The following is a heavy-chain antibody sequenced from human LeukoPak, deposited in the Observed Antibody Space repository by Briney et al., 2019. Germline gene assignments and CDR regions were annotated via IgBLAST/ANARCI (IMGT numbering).Heavy chain of an antibody. CDR2: IYHSGST. CDR1: GGSISSSTW. Sequence: PSGTLSLTCTVSGGSISSSTWWGWVRQPPGKGLEWIGEIYHSGSTNYNPSLKSRVAISVDKSKNQFSLKLSSMTAADTAVYYCARQTFTIFGVVIIDYWGQGTLVTVSS. J-gene: IGHJ4*02. CDR3: ARQTFTIFGVVIIDY. D-gene: IGHD3-3*01. V-gene: IGHV4-4*02.